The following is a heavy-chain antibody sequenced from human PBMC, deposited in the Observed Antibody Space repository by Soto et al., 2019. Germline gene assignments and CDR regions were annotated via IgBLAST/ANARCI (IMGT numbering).Heavy chain of an antibody. V-gene: IGHV4-39*01. CDR2: FFYSGST. J-gene: IGHJ4*02. D-gene: IGHD2-15*01. CDR1: GASISNSTYY. CDR3: ARLTSGYCSGNRCNLRYFDY. Sequence: PSETLSLTCTVSGASISNSTYYWGWIRQPPGKGLEWIGSFFYSGSTSYNPSLKSRVTISVDTSRNQFSLNLSSVAAADTAVYYCARLTSGYCSGNRCNLRYFDYWGQGTLVTVSS.